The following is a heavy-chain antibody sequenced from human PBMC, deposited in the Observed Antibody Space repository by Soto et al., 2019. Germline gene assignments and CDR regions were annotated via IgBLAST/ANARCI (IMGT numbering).Heavy chain of an antibody. CDR3: VVHYYDSSGSRMAPALDI. J-gene: IGHJ3*02. Sequence: SETLSLTCTVSGGSISTYYWRLIRQPPGKGLEWIGYIHYPGSKYHPSLKSRLTISVDTSKIQFSLKLSSVTAADTSVYYGVVHYYDSSGSRMAPALDIWGQGTMVTVSS. V-gene: IGHV4-59*01. D-gene: IGHD3-22*01. CDR2: IHYPGS. CDR1: GGSISTYY.